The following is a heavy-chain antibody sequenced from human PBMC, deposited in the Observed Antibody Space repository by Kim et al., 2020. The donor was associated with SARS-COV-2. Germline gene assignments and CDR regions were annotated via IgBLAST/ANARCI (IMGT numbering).Heavy chain of an antibody. Sequence: GESLKISCKCSGYSFTSYWIGWVRQLPGKGLEWMGIIYPGDSDTRYSPSFQGQVTISADKSISTAYLQWSSLKASDTAMYYCARHIALAAAAPDYWGQGTLVTVSS. D-gene: IGHD6-13*01. J-gene: IGHJ4*02. CDR2: IYPGDSDT. V-gene: IGHV5-51*01. CDR3: ARHIALAAAAPDY. CDR1: GYSFTSYW.